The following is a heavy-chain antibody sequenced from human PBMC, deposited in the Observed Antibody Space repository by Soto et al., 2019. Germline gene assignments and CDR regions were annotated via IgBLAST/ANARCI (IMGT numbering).Heavy chain of an antibody. CDR2: ISGSGGST. Sequence: EVQLLESGGGLVQPGGSLRLSCAASGFTFSSYAMSWVRQAPGKGLDWVSAISGSGGSTYYADSVKGRFTISRDNSMNPLYLQMTSLRAEDTAVYYCANIPKPRGYWGQGTLVTVSS. V-gene: IGHV3-23*01. CDR1: GFTFSSYA. CDR3: ANIPKPRGY. D-gene: IGHD3-10*01. J-gene: IGHJ4*02.